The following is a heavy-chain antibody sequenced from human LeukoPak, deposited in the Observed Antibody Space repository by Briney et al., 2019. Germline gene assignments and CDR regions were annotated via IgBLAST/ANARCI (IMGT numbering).Heavy chain of an antibody. J-gene: IGHJ5*02. CDR2: ISGSGGST. CDR1: GFTFSSYA. CDR3: AKDGCGVAPSWYNWRDP. V-gene: IGHV3-23*01. Sequence: PGGSLRLSCAASGFTFSSYAMSWVRQAPGKGLEWVSAISGSGGSTYYADSVKGRFTISRDNSKNTLYLQMNSLRAEDTAVYYCAKDGCGVAPSWYNWRDPWGEGTLGTVTS. D-gene: IGHD5-12*01.